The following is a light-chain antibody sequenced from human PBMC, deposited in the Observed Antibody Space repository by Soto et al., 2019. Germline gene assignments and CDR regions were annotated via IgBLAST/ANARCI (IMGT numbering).Light chain of an antibody. CDR3: QQYNSYLLT. CDR1: QSISSW. V-gene: IGKV1-5*01. CDR2: DAS. J-gene: IGKJ4*01. Sequence: DIQMTQFPSTLSASVGDRVTITCRASQSISSWLAWYQQKPGKAPKLLIYDASSLESGVPSRFSGSGSGTEFTLTISSLQPDDFATYYCQQYNSYLLTFGGGTKVEIK.